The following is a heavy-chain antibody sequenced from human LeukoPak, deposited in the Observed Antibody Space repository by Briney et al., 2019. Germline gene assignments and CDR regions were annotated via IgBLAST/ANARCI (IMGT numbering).Heavy chain of an antibody. Sequence: SQTLSLTCAISGDSFSSNSAAWHWVRQSPSRGLEWLGRTYYRSKLYNDYAVWGKSQKTINPDTSKNQFSLQLNSVTPEDTAVYYCGRDSLAKKDAFDIWGQGTMVTVSS. CDR3: GRDSLAKKDAFDI. CDR1: GDSFSSNSAA. D-gene: IGHD3-3*02. J-gene: IGHJ3*02. CDR2: TYYRSKLYN. V-gene: IGHV6-1*01.